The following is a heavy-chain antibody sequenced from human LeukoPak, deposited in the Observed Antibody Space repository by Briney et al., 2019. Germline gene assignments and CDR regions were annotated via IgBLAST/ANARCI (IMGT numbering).Heavy chain of an antibody. CDR2: ISAYNGNT. J-gene: IGHJ4*02. D-gene: IGHD3-9*01. CDR3: ARGERGYDILTGYYHC. CDR1: GYTFTSYG. V-gene: IGHV1-18*01. Sequence: GASVKVSCKASGYTFTSYGISWVRQAPGQGLEWMGWISAYNGNTNYAQKLQGRVTMTTDTSTSTAYMELRSLRSDDTAVYYCARGERGYDILTGYYHCWGQGTLVTVSS.